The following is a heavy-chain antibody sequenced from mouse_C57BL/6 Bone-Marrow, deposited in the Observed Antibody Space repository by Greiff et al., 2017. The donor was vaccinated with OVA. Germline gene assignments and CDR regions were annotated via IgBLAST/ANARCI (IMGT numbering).Heavy chain of an antibody. CDR1: GFSLSTFGMG. CDR2: IWWGGAK. Sequence: QVPLKESGPGILQPSQTLSLSCSFSGFSLSTFGMGVVWLRQPSGKGLEWLAHIWWGGAKYYNPSLSSRPPISKDTSKNQVFLKTADADTADTARYHCARIALTYDFDYWGQGTTLTVSS. V-gene: IGHV8-8*01. J-gene: IGHJ2*01. D-gene: IGHD5-1*01. CDR3: ARIALTYDFDY.